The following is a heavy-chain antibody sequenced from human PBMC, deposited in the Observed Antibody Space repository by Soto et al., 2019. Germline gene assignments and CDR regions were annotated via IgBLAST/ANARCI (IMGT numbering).Heavy chain of an antibody. V-gene: IGHV4-38-2*02. Sequence: PSETLSLTCVVSGYSISSGYYWAWVRQPPGKELDWIGSIYHSGKTYYKPSLRSRVTVSVDTSKNQFSMKLISVTAADTAVYYCARDKRVTMIGGWFDPWGQGTLVTVST. CDR3: ARDKRVTMIGGWFDP. J-gene: IGHJ5*02. CDR2: IYHSGKT. CDR1: GYSISSGYY. D-gene: IGHD3-22*01.